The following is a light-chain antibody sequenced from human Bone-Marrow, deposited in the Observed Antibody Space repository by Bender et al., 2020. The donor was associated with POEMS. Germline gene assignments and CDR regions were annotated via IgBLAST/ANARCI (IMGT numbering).Light chain of an antibody. CDR1: SSDVGGYNF. CDR2: DVS. Sequence: QSALTQPASVSGSPGQSITISCTGTSSDVGGYNFVSWYQQHPGKVPKLILYDVSHRPSGVSNRFSGSKSGNTASLTISGLQAEDEADYYCSSYTSSSTRVFGTGTKVTVL. J-gene: IGLJ1*01. CDR3: SSYTSSSTRV. V-gene: IGLV2-14*03.